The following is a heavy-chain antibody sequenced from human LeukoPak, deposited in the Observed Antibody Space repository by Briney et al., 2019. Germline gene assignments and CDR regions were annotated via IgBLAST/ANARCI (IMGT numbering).Heavy chain of an antibody. Sequence: GGSLRLSCAASGFTFSGYAMSWVRQAPGKGLEWVSAISGSGGSTYYADSVMGRFTISRDNSKNTLYLQMNSLRAEDTAVYYCAKDPDIVVGPLFDYWGQGTLVTVSS. CDR3: AKDPDIVVGPLFDY. CDR1: GFTFSGYA. V-gene: IGHV3-23*01. CDR2: ISGSGGST. J-gene: IGHJ4*02. D-gene: IGHD2-2*01.